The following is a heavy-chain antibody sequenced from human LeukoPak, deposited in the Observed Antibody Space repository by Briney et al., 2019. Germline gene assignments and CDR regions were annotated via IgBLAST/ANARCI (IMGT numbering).Heavy chain of an antibody. D-gene: IGHD2-2*01. CDR2: IYTSGST. Sequence: SQTLSLTCTVSGGSISSSSYYWSWIRQPAGKGLEWIGRIYTSGSTNYNPSLKSRVTISVDTSKNRFSLKVSSVTAADTAVYYCARDACSSTSCSDAFDIWGQGTMVTVSS. J-gene: IGHJ3*02. CDR1: GGSISSSSYY. CDR3: ARDACSSTSCSDAFDI. V-gene: IGHV4-61*02.